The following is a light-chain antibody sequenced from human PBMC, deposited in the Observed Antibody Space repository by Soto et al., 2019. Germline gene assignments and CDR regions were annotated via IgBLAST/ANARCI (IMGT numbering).Light chain of an antibody. CDR1: QSVTSSY. V-gene: IGKV3-20*01. CDR2: GAG. Sequence: EIVLTQSPGTLSLSPGERATLSCRASQSVTSSYLAWYQQKPGQAPRLLIYGAGSRATGIPDRFSGSGSGTDFILTISRLEPEDFAVYYCQQYGSTPVTFGQGTKGEI. J-gene: IGKJ1*01. CDR3: QQYGSTPVT.